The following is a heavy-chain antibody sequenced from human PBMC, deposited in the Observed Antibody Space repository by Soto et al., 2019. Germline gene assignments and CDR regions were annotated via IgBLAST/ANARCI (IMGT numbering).Heavy chain of an antibody. Sequence: GGSLRLSCAASGFTFSSYSMNWVRLAPGKGLEWVSYISTTRSSIYYADSVKGRFTISRDNAKNSLFLQMNSLRDEDTAVYYCARKGVAFDYWGQGDLVPVSP. V-gene: IGHV3-48*02. CDR3: ARKGVAFDY. J-gene: IGHJ4*02. CDR2: ISTTRSSI. CDR1: GFTFSSYS. D-gene: IGHD3-3*01.